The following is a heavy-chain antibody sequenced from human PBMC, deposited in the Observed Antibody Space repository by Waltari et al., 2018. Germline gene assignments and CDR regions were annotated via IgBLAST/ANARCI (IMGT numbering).Heavy chain of an antibody. CDR1: GGSISSGNW. D-gene: IGHD3-22*01. J-gene: IGHJ4*02. CDR3: ARDRGGSYYYDNSGHYSDQFAY. Sequence: QVQLQESGPGLVKPSGTLSLTCAVSGGSISSGNWWSWVRQPPGKGLEWIGEIFHSGTTNYNPSLQSRVTISVDKSKNLFSLKLSSVTAADTAMYYCARDRGGSYYYDNSGHYSDQFAYWGQGTLVTVSS. V-gene: IGHV4-4*02. CDR2: IFHSGTT.